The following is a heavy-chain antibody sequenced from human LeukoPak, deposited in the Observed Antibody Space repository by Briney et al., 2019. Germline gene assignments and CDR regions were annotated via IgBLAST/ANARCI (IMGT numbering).Heavy chain of an antibody. D-gene: IGHD6-19*01. Sequence: ASVKVSCKASGGTFSSYAISWVRQAPGQGLGWMGRIIPIFGTANYAQKFQGRVTITADKSTSTAYMELSSLRSEDTAVYYCARPGTAVGHTFDYWGQGTLVTVSS. CDR3: ARPGTAVGHTFDY. V-gene: IGHV1-69*06. J-gene: IGHJ4*02. CDR1: GGTFSSYA. CDR2: IIPIFGTA.